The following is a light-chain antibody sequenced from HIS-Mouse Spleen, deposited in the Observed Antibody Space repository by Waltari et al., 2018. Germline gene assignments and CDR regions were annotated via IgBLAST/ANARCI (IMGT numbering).Light chain of an antibody. V-gene: IGLV3-10*01. J-gene: IGLJ2*01. Sequence: SYELTQQPSVSVSPGQTARLPCPGDALPKKYAYWYQQKSGQAPVLVIYEDSKRPSGIPERFSGSSSGTMATSTISGAQVEDEADYYCYSTDSSGNHRVFGGGTKLTVL. CDR3: YSTDSSGNHRV. CDR2: EDS. CDR1: ALPKKY.